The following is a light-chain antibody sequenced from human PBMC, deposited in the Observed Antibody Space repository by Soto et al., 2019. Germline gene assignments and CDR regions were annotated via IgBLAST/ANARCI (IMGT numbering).Light chain of an antibody. CDR2: SND. V-gene: IGLV1-44*01. Sequence: QSVLPQPPSASGTPGQRVTISCSGSNSNIGSHTVPWFRQVPGTAPKLLIYSNDQRPSGVTARFSGSKSGTSVSLASSGLQSEDEADYYCAAWDDSLNGVVFGGGTKLTVL. J-gene: IGLJ2*01. CDR1: NSNIGSHT. CDR3: AAWDDSLNGVV.